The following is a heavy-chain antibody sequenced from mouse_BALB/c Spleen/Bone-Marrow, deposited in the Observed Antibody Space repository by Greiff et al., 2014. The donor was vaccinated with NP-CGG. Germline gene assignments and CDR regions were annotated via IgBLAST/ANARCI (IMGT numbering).Heavy chain of an antibody. CDR1: GFNIKDSY. CDR2: IDPAKGNT. CDR3: ARNYPLAY. J-gene: IGHJ3*01. Sequence: DVQLQESGAELAKPGASVKLSCTASGFNIKDSYLHWVKQRPEQGLDWIGRIDPAKGNTNYDPKFQGKATITADTSSNTAYLQLSSLTSEDTAVYFCARNYPLAYWGQGTLVTVSA. V-gene: IGHV14-3*02. D-gene: IGHD2-1*01.